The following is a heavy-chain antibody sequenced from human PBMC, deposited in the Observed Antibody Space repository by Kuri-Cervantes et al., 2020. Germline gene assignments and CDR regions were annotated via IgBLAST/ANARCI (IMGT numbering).Heavy chain of an antibody. CDR1: GFTFSSYA. CDR2: ISNSGGST. Sequence: GGSLTLSCAASGFTFSSYAMSWVRQAPGEGLEWVSSISNSGGSTYYADSVKGRFTISRDNSKNTLYLQMNSLRAEDTAVYYCARVPGYCSGGSCYRLYYYYGMDVWGQGTTVTVSS. D-gene: IGHD2-15*01. J-gene: IGHJ6*02. CDR3: ARVPGYCSGGSCYRLYYYYGMDV. V-gene: IGHV3-23*01.